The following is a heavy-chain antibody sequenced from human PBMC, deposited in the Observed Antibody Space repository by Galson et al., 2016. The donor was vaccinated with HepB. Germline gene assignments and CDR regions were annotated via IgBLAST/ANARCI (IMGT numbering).Heavy chain of an antibody. J-gene: IGHJ4*02. V-gene: IGHV1-69*06. CDR3: TRGRRAGISALIPDY. CDR1: GGSFSSYV. Sequence: SVKVSCKASGGSFSSYVITWVRQAPGQGLEWMGGIIPIFDTPNYAQQFQDRVTITADKSANTVYMELSHLRSDDTGIYFCTRGRRAGISALIPDYWGQGTLVTVSS. D-gene: IGHD1-14*01. CDR2: IIPIFDTP.